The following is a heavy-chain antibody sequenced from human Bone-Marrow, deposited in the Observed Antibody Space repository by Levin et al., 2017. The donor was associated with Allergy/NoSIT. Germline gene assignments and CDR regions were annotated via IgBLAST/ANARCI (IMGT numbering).Heavy chain of an antibody. CDR3: ARDRRRDDIVATISGVLKGRLDDDYMDV. V-gene: IGHV3-7*03. Sequence: GGSLRLSCAASGFTFSSYWMSWVRQAPGKGLEWVANIKQDGSEKYYVDSVKGRFTISRDNAKNSLYLQMNSLRAEDTAVYYCARDRRRDDIVATISGVLKGRLDDDYMDVWGKGTTVTVSS. CDR1: GFTFSSYW. J-gene: IGHJ6*03. CDR2: IKQDGSEK. D-gene: IGHD5-12*01.